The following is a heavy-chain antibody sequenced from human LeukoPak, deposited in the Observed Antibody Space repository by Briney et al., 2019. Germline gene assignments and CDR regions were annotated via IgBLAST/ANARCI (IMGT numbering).Heavy chain of an antibody. D-gene: IGHD3-10*01. Sequence: PGGSLRLSCAASGFTFSNAWMSWVRQAPGKGLEWVGRIKSKTDGGTTDYAAPVKGRFTISRDDSKTTLYLQMNSPKTEDTAVYYCTTARLDRGVIQPHFDYWGRGTLVTVSS. CDR3: TTARLDRGVIQPHFDY. J-gene: IGHJ4*02. V-gene: IGHV3-15*01. CDR1: GFTFSNAW. CDR2: IKSKTDGGTT.